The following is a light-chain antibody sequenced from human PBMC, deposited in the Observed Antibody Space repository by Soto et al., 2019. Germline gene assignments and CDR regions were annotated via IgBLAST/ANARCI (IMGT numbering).Light chain of an antibody. J-gene: IGKJ2*01. Sequence: ETVMTQSPATLSVSPGERATLSCRASQGVSSNLAWYQQKPGQAPRLLIYSASTRATGIPARFSGSGSGTEFTLTISSLQSEDFAVYYCQQYNNCPPITFGQGTKLESK. CDR2: SAS. V-gene: IGKV3-15*01. CDR3: QQYNNCPPIT. CDR1: QGVSSN.